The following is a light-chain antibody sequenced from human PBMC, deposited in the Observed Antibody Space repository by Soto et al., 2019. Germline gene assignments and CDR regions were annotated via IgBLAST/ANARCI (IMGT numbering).Light chain of an antibody. CDR3: QQSYSTPIT. CDR1: QTISSY. CDR2: VAS. Sequence: DIHMTDSPSSLSASVGDRVTITFRASQTISSYLNWYQQKPGKAPKLLIYVASSLQGGVPSRFSGSGPGTDFTLTIGSLQPDDFATYYCQQSYSTPITFGQGTRLEIK. V-gene: IGKV1-39*01. J-gene: IGKJ5*01.